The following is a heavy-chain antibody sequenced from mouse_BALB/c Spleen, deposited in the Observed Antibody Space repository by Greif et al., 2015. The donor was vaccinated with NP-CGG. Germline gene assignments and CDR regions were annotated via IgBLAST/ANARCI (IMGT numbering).Heavy chain of an antibody. D-gene: IGHD1-1*01. V-gene: IGHV5-15*02. CDR2: ISNLAYSI. CDR3: ARDYGSSYWYFDV. J-gene: IGHJ1*01. Sequence: EVKLQESGGGLVQPGGPRKLSCAASGFTFSDYGMAWVRQAPGEGPEWVAFISNLAYSIYYADTVTGRFTISRENAKNTLYLEMSSLRSEDTAMYYCARDYGSSYWYFDVWGAGTTVTVSS. CDR1: GFTFSDYG.